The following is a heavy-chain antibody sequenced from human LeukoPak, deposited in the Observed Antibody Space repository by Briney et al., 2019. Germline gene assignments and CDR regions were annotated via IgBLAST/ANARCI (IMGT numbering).Heavy chain of an antibody. CDR2: MSPSGDNT. CDR1: GYSFTTFD. Sequence: ASVTVSCKASGYSFTTFDINWVRQATGQGLEWMGWMSPSGDNTGYAQKFQGRVTMTKNTSISTAYMELSSLRSEDTAVYYCARGRGIQLWDGWGQGTLVTVSS. CDR3: ARGRGIQLWDG. V-gene: IGHV1-8*01. J-gene: IGHJ4*02. D-gene: IGHD5-18*01.